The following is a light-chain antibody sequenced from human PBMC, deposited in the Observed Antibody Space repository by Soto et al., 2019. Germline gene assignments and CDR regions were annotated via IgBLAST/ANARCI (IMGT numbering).Light chain of an antibody. V-gene: IGLV2-14*01. CDR3: SSYKNINKSACV. Sequence: QSALTQPASVSGSPGQSVTISCTGTSGYIGSDNRVSWYQQHPGKAPKLIIYEVTDRPSGASNRFSGSKSGSTASLTISGLQAEDEAEYYCSSYKNINKSACVFGSGTKLTVL. J-gene: IGLJ3*02. CDR2: EVT. CDR1: SGYIGSDNR.